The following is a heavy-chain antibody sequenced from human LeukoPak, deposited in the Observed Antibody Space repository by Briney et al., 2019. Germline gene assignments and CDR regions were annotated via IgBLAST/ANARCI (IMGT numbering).Heavy chain of an antibody. CDR1: GYTLTELS. CDR2: FDPEDGET. CDR3: ATAYCGGDCLPYFDY. J-gene: IGHJ4*02. D-gene: IGHD2-21*02. Sequence: ASVKVSCKVSGYTLTELSMHWVRQAPGKGLEWMGGFDPEDGETIYAQKFQGRVTMTEDTSTDTAYMELSSLRSKDTAVYYCATAYCGGDCLPYFDYWGQGTLVTVSS. V-gene: IGHV1-24*01.